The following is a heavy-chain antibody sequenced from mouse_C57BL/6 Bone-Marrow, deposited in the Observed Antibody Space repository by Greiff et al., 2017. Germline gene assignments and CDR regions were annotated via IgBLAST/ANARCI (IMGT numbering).Heavy chain of an antibody. CDR2: IDPEDGDT. Sequence: VQLKQSGAEFVRPGASVKLSCTASGFNIKDYYMHWVKQRPEQGLEWIGRIDPEDGDTEYAPKFQGKATMTADTSSNTAYLQLSSLTSEDTAVYYCTIHTSYGLFAYWGQGTLVTVSA. J-gene: IGHJ3*01. D-gene: IGHD2-10*01. CDR3: TIHTSYGLFAY. CDR1: GFNIKDYY. V-gene: IGHV14-1*01.